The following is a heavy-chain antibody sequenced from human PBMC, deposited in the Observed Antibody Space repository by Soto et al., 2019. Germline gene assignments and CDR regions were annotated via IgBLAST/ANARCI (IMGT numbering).Heavy chain of an antibody. CDR2: INPSGGSA. V-gene: IGHV1-46*03. CDR3: ARLQAGVGAFDI. Sequence: QVQLVQSGAEVKKPGASVKVSCKASGYTFTSYYVHWVLQAPGQGLEWMGIINPSGGSASYAQNFQGRVTMTRDTPTSTVYMGLSSLRSEDTAVYYCARLQAGVGAFDIWGPGTMVTVSS. CDR1: GYTFTSYY. J-gene: IGHJ3*02. D-gene: IGHD6-19*01.